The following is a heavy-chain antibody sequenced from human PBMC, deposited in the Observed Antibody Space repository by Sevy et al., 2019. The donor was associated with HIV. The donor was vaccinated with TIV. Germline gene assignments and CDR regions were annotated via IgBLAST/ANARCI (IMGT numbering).Heavy chain of an antibody. Sequence: GGSLRLSCAASGFTFSSYWMHWVRQAPGKGLMWVSCINGDGSSTSYADSVMGRFTISRDNAKNTLYLQMNSLRAEDTAVYYCARWRAVAGSPHAFDIWGQGTMVTVSS. CDR2: INGDGSST. J-gene: IGHJ3*02. CDR1: GFTFSSYW. CDR3: ARWRAVAGSPHAFDI. V-gene: IGHV3-74*01. D-gene: IGHD6-19*01.